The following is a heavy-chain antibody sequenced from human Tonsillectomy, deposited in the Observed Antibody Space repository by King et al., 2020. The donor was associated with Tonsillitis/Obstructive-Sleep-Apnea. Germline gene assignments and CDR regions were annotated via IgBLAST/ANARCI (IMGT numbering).Heavy chain of an antibody. D-gene: IGHD3-3*01. CDR2: IIPIFGTA. CDR3: ARDFWSGYYYYFDY. CDR1: GGTFSSYA. Sequence: QLVQSGAEVKKPGSSVKVSCKASGGTFSSYAISWVRQAPGQGLEWMGGIIPIFGTAHYAQKFQGRFTITADESTSTAYMELSSLRYEDTAVYYCARDFWSGYYYYFDYWGQGTLVTVSS. J-gene: IGHJ4*02. V-gene: IGHV1-69*01.